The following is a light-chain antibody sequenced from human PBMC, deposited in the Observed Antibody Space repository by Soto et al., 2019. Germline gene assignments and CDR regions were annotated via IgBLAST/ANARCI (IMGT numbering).Light chain of an antibody. V-gene: IGKV3-11*01. Sequence: IVLTQSPATLSLSPGKRATLSCRASHNITNYFLWYQQAPGQAPRLLFYAVSNSATGIPARFSGSGSGTDFTLTISILEPEDFAVYYCQQRSNWPRTFGQGTKVDIK. CDR1: HNITNY. CDR2: AVS. J-gene: IGKJ1*01. CDR3: QQRSNWPRT.